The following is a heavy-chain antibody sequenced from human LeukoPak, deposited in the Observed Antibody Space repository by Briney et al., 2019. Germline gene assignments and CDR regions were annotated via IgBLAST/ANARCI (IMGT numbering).Heavy chain of an antibody. CDR3: AREVGVVTAHGIDV. CDR2: IYYSGST. CDR1: GGSISSISSNNYH. J-gene: IGHJ6*02. V-gene: IGHV4-39*02. D-gene: IGHD4-23*01. Sequence: SETLSLTCIVSGGSISSISSNNYHWGWIRQPPGKGLEWIGSIYYSGSTYYNPSLKSRVTISVDTSKNQFSLKLSSVTAADTALYYCAREVGVVTAHGIDVWGQGTTVTVSS.